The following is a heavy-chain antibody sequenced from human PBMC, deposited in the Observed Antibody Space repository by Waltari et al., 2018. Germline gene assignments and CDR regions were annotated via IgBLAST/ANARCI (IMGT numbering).Heavy chain of an antibody. CDR1: GYTFTGYY. D-gene: IGHD5-12*01. J-gene: IGHJ4*02. CDR3: ARGGGGDIVATTRFDY. Sequence: QVQLVQSGAEVKKPGASVKVSCKASGYTFTGYYMHWVRQAPGQGLEWLGRINPNRGGTNYAQKFQGRVTMTRDTSISTAYMELSRLRSDDTAVYYCARGGGGDIVATTRFDYWGQGTLVTVSS. V-gene: IGHV1-2*06. CDR2: INPNRGGT.